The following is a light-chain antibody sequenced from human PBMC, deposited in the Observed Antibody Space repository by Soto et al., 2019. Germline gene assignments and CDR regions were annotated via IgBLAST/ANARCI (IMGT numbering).Light chain of an antibody. J-gene: IGLJ1*01. CDR2: EVS. V-gene: IGLV2-14*01. Sequence: QSVLTQPASVSGSPGQSITISCTGTSSDIGAYNYVSWYQQQSGKAPKLLIYEVSNRPSGVSNRFSRSKSGNTASLTISGVQAEDEADYYCSSYTSSTPYVFGTGTKVTVL. CDR3: SSYTSSTPYV. CDR1: SSDIGAYNY.